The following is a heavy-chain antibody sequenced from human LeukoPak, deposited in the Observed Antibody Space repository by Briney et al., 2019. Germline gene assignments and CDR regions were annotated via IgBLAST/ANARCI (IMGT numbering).Heavy chain of an antibody. J-gene: IGHJ4*02. CDR1: GGTFSSYA. Sequence: SVKVSCKASGGTFSSYAISWVRQAPGQGLEWMGGIIPISGTANYAQKFQGRVTITADESTSTAYMELSSLRSEDTAVYYCARASNDYVWGSYCPFDYWGQGTLVTVSS. V-gene: IGHV1-69*13. D-gene: IGHD3-16*01. CDR2: IIPISGTA. CDR3: ARASNDYVWGSYCPFDY.